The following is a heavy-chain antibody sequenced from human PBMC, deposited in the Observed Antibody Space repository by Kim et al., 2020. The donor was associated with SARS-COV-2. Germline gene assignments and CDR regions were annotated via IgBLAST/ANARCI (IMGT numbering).Heavy chain of an antibody. CDR3: ARDLRDGWTFDC. V-gene: IGHV1-46*01. CDR1: GYTFTSNH. CDR2: ITPTGDGT. J-gene: IGHJ4*02. Sequence: ASVKVSCKASGYTFTSNHMHWVRQAPGQGLEWMGMITPTGDGTTYSQRFQGRLTLTTDTSTSTVYMELSRLRSEDTAVYFCARDLRDGWTFDCWGQGTLVTVSS. D-gene: IGHD3-10*01.